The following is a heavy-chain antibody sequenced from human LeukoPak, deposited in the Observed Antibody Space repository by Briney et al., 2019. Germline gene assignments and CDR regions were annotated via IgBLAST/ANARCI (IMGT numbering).Heavy chain of an antibody. CDR1: GFTFSSYG. V-gene: IGHV3-33*01. D-gene: IGHD3-9*01. CDR3: ARDLVRYFDY. CDR2: IWYDGSNK. Sequence: GGSLRLSCAASGFTFSSYGMHWVRQAPGKGPEWVAVIWYDGSNKYYADSVKGRFTISRDNSKNTLYLQMNSLRAEDTAVYYCARDLVRYFDYWGQGTLVTVSS. J-gene: IGHJ4*02.